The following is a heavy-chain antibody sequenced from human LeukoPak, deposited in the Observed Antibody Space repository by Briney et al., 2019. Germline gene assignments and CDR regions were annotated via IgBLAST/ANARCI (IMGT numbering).Heavy chain of an antibody. J-gene: IGHJ4*02. CDR1: GFTFSSNW. D-gene: IGHD1-26*01. Sequence: GGSLKLSCAASGFTFSSNWMHWVRQAPGKGLVWVSRSNEDGSTTNYADSVKGRFTISRDNAKNTLYLQMNSLTAEDTAVYYCVRDLGGRSGHWGQGTLVTVSS. CDR2: SNEDGSTT. CDR3: VRDLGGRSGH. V-gene: IGHV3-74*01.